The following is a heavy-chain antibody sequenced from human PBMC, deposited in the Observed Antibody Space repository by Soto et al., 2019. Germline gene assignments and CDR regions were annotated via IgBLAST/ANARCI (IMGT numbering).Heavy chain of an antibody. J-gene: IGHJ5*02. Sequence: SETLSLTCTVSGGSISSGGYSWSWIRQSPEKGLEWIGCIYPTGTTYYHPSLKSRVTISVDTSRNQFSLNLTSVTAADTAVYYCARGANWFDPWGQGTLVTVSS. CDR3: ARGANWFDP. V-gene: IGHV4-30-2*06. CDR2: IYPTGTT. CDR1: GGSISSGGYS.